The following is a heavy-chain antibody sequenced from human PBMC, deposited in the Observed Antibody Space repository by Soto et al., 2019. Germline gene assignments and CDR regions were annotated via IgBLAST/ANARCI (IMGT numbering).Heavy chain of an antibody. CDR1: GVTFSSYG. CDR2: ISYDGSNK. Sequence: QVQLVESGGGVVQPGRSLRLSCAASGVTFSSYGMHWVRQAPGKGLEWVAVISYDGSNKYYADSVKGRFTISRDNSKNTLYLQMNSLRAEDTAVYYCAKGRWSGYSPNWFDPWGQGTLVTVSS. J-gene: IGHJ5*02. D-gene: IGHD3-3*01. CDR3: AKGRWSGYSPNWFDP. V-gene: IGHV3-30*18.